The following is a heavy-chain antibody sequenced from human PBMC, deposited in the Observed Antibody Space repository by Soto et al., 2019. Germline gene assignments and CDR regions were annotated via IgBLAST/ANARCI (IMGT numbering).Heavy chain of an antibody. J-gene: IGHJ4*02. CDR1: GFMFNNYW. CDR3: AREMGYSLGYFDY. D-gene: IGHD5-12*01. CDR2: IKQDGSEK. Sequence: EVQLVESGGGLVQPGGSLRLSCAASGFMFNNYWMSWVRQAPGKGLEWLADIKQDGSEKYYVDSVKGRFTISRDNANNSLYLLMSSLRAEDTAVYYCAREMGYSLGYFDYWGRGSLVAVSS. V-gene: IGHV3-7*03.